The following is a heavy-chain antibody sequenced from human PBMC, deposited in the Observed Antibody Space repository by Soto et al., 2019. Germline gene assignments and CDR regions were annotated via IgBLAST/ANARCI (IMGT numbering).Heavy chain of an antibody. CDR3: ARVAVAGTSDY. J-gene: IGHJ4*02. V-gene: IGHV1-18*01. CDR2: ISAYNGNT. CDR1: GYTFTSHG. Sequence: GASVKVSCKASGYTFTSHGISWVRQAPGQRLEWMGWISAYNGNTNYAQKLQGRVTMTTDTSTSTAYMELRSLRSDDTAVYYCARVAVAGTSDYWGQGTLVTVSS. D-gene: IGHD6-19*01.